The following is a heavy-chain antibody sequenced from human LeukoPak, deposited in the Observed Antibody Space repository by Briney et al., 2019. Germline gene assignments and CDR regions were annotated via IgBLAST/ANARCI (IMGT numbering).Heavy chain of an antibody. D-gene: IGHD6-6*01. CDR1: GYTFTGYY. J-gene: IGHJ4*02. CDR2: INPNSGGT. Sequence: GASVKVSCKASGYTFTGYYMLWVRQAPGQGLEWMGWINPNSGGTNYAQKFQGRVTMTRDTSISTAYMELSRLRSDDTAVYYCARSNFEYSSSSDYWGQGTLVTVSS. CDR3: ARSNFEYSSSSDY. V-gene: IGHV1-2*02.